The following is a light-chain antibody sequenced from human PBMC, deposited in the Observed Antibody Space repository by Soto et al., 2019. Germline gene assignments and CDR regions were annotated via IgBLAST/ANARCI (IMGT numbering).Light chain of an antibody. CDR2: DVS. J-gene: IGLJ2*01. V-gene: IGLV2-14*01. CDR3: SSYTSSSTLVV. Sequence: QSALTQPASVPGSPGQSITISCTGTSSDVGGYNYVSWYQQHPGKAPKLMIYDVSNRPSGVSNRFSGSKSGNTASLTISGLQAEDEADYYCSSYTSSSTLVVFGGGTQITVL. CDR1: SSDVGGYNY.